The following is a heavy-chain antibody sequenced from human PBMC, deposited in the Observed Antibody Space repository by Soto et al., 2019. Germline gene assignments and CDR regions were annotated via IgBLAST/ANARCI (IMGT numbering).Heavy chain of an antibody. J-gene: IGHJ6*03. CDR1: SCSISSSKW. Sequence: SETLSLTCAFSSCSISSSKWCSWVRQPPGKKMEWIGEIYHSGSTNYNPSLKSRVTISVDKSKNQFSLKLSSVTAADTAVYYCARAGGPVLRFLEWSPSHYREYHYMDVWGKGTTVT. D-gene: IGHD3-3*01. CDR2: IYHSGST. V-gene: IGHV4-4*02. CDR3: ARAGGPVLRFLEWSPSHYREYHYMDV.